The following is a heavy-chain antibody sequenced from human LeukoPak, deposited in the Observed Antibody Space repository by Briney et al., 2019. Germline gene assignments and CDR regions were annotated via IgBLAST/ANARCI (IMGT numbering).Heavy chain of an antibody. Sequence: ASVKVSCKASGYTFTSYYMHWVRQAPGQGLEWMGIINPSGGSTSYAQKFQGRVTMTRDMSTSTVYMELSSLRSEDTAVYYCARGLKYYYDSSGYCLGYWGQGTLVTVSS. J-gene: IGHJ4*02. D-gene: IGHD3-22*01. CDR2: INPSGGST. CDR1: GYTFTSYY. CDR3: ARGLKYYYDSSGYCLGY. V-gene: IGHV1-46*01.